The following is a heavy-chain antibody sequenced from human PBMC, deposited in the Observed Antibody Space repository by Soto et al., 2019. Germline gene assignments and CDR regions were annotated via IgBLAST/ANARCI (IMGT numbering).Heavy chain of an antibody. CDR2: IIPIFGTA. J-gene: IGHJ4*02. CDR1: GGTFSSYA. D-gene: IGHD6-13*01. Sequence: QVQLVQSGAEVKKPGSSVKVSCKASGGTFSSYAISWVRQAPGQGLEWMGGIIPIFGTANYAQKFQGRVTITADESTSTAHMEPSSLRSEDSAVYYCARVIPPPAAAGLYWGQGTLVTVSS. CDR3: ARVIPPPAAAGLY. V-gene: IGHV1-69*01.